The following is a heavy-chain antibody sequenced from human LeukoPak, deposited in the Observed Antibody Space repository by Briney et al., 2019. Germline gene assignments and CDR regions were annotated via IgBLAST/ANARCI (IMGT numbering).Heavy chain of an antibody. J-gene: IGHJ2*01. CDR2: INHSGST. D-gene: IGHD3-22*01. CDR1: GGSFSGYY. Sequence: SETLSLTCAVYGGSFSGYYWSWIRQPPGKGLEWIGEINHSGSTNYSPSLKSRVTISVDTSQNQFSLRLTSVTAADTAVYYCARVGYYYDSGGWYFDLWGRGTLVTVSS. V-gene: IGHV4-34*01. CDR3: ARVGYYYDSGGWYFDL.